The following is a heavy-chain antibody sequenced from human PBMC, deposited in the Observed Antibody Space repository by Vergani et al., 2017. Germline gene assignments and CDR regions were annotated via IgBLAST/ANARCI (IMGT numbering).Heavy chain of an antibody. CDR2: IYYSGST. D-gene: IGHD1-26*01. J-gene: IGHJ6*03. Sequence: QLQLQESGPGLVKPSETLSLTCTVSGGSISSSSYYWGWIRQPPGKGLEWIGSIYYSGSTNYNPSLKSRVTVSQDMSKNQFSLKLGSVTAADTAVYYCVRDEYSILGRTYPYYYSYYMDVWGKGTTVTVSS. CDR3: VRDEYSILGRTYPYYYSYYMDV. CDR1: GGSISSSSYY. V-gene: IGHV4-39*07.